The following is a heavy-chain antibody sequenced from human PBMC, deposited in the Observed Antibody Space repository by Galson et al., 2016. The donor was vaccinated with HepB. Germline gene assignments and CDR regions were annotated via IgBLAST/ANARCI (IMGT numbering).Heavy chain of an antibody. CDR3: ALAYCRSSFYDY. J-gene: IGHJ4*02. CDR2: IYPGDSDT. V-gene: IGHV5-51*01. D-gene: IGHD2-15*01. CDR1: GYSFTNSW. Sequence: QSGAEVKKPGESLKISCKASGYSFTNSWIGWVRQMPGKGLEWMGSIYPGDSDTRYRPSFQGQVTISADKSITTAYLQWSSLEASDTGMYYCALAYCRSSFYDYWGQGTLVTVSS.